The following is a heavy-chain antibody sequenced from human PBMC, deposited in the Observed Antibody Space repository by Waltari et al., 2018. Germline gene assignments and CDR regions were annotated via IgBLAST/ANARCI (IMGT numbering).Heavy chain of an antibody. J-gene: IGHJ4*02. V-gene: IGHV4-38-2*01. CDR1: GYSISSGYY. D-gene: IGHD3-22*01. CDR3: AASPGQTSYYYDSSGPPYYFDY. Sequence: QVQLQESGPGLVKPSETLSLTCAVSGYSISSGYYWGWIRQPPGTGLEWIGSIYHSGSTYYNPSLKSRVTISVDTSKNQFSLKLSSVTAADTAVYYCAASPGQTSYYYDSSGPPYYFDYWGQGTLVTVSS. CDR2: IYHSGST.